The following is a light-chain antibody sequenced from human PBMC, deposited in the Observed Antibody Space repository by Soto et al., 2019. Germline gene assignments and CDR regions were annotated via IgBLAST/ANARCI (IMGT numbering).Light chain of an antibody. CDR3: HQYYDIPFT. Sequence: DIVMTQSPDSLAVSLGERATINCKSSQNILYSANNENYLAWFQQKPGQPPKLLIYWASTRESGVPDRFSGSGSGTDFTLTISSLQAEDVAVYFCHQYYDIPFTFSQGTKLEIK. CDR1: QNILYSANNENY. V-gene: IGKV4-1*01. CDR2: WAS. J-gene: IGKJ2*01.